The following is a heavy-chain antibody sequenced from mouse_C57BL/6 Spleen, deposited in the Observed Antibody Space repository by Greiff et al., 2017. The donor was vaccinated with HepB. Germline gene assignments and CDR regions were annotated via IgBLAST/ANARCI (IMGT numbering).Heavy chain of an antibody. CDR1: GYTFPDYE. D-gene: IGHD3-3*01. V-gene: IGHV1-15*01. CDR2: IDPETGGT. CDR3: TRVGLDY. J-gene: IGHJ2*01. Sequence: QVQLQQSGAELVRPGASVTLSCKASGYTFPDYEMHWVKQTPVHGLEWIGAIDPETGGTAYNQKFKGKAILTADKSSSTAYMELRSLTSEDSAVYYCTRVGLDYWGQGTTLTVSS.